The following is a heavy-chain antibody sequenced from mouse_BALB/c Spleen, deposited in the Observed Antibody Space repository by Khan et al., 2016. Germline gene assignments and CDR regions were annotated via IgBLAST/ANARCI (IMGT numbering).Heavy chain of an antibody. Sequence: VQLLESGPGLVAPSQSLSITCTVSGFLVTGLPVNRVRQPPGKGLEWLGVIWGDGSTDYDSAPKSRLSISKDDSNSQVVLKMNSLQTDDTARYDCASYYDSDGGLAYWGQAPLVTVSA. CDR1: GFLVTGLP. CDR2: IWGDGST. V-gene: IGHV2-6-7*01. D-gene: IGHD2-4*01. J-gene: IGHJ3*01. CDR3: ASYYDSDGGLAY.